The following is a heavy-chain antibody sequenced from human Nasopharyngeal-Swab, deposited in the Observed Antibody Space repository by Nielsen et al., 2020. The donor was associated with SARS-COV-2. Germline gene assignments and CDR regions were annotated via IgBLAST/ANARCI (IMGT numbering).Heavy chain of an antibody. J-gene: IGHJ6*02. CDR1: GFTFNHYN. CDR2: ISSSSSYI. V-gene: IGHV3-21*01. D-gene: IGHD3-3*01. CDR3: ARDGLDYDFWSAYFMDV. Sequence: GRSLRLSCAASGFTFNHYNFHWVRQAPGKGLEWVSSISSSSSYIYYADSVKGRFTISRDNAKNSLYLQMNSLRAEDTAVYYCARDGLDYDFWSAYFMDVWGQGTTVTVSS.